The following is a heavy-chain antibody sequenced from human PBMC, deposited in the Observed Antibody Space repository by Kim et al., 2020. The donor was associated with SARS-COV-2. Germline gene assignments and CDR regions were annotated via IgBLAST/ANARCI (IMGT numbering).Heavy chain of an antibody. V-gene: IGHV3-66*01. J-gene: IGHJ6*01. Sequence: GGSLRLSCAASGFTFSTNYMSWVRQAPGKGLEWVADIYNGGSTNYADDAEGGCTIISDDSNNTPHLQVNSRLSDDATAIYFCGRKGGDYTRAGYYG. CDR2: IYNGGST. CDR1: GFTFSTNY. D-gene: IGHD4-17*01. CDR3: GRKGGDYTRAGYYG.